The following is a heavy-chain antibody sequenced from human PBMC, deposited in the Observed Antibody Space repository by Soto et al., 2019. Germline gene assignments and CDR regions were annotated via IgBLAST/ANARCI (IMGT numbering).Heavy chain of an antibody. Sequence: PSETLSLTCTVSGGSVSSGGYYWSWIRQHPGTGLEWIGYIYYSGTTYFNPSLKSRASISLDTSKNEFSLKLTSVTAADKAVYYCARRALPQCINGVCYKDGFWDYWGQGDLVTVSS. CDR1: GGSVSSGGYY. J-gene: IGHJ4*02. V-gene: IGHV4-31*03. CDR2: IYYSGTT. D-gene: IGHD2-8*01. CDR3: ARRALPQCINGVCYKDGFWDY.